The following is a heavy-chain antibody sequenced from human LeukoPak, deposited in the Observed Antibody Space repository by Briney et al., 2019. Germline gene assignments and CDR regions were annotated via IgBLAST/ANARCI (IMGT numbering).Heavy chain of an antibody. V-gene: IGHV3-23*01. CDR3: AKHLVYCGGGGCHPFEP. CDR1: GFTFSHYA. D-gene: IGHD2-15*01. CDR2: IVGSADST. J-gene: IGHJ5*02. Sequence: PGGSLRLSCAASGFTFSHYAMSWVRQAPGKGLEWVSGIVGSADSTFYADSVRGRFTISRDNSKNTVYLQMNSLRAEDTAVYYCAKHLVYCGGGGCHPFEPWGQGTLVTVSS.